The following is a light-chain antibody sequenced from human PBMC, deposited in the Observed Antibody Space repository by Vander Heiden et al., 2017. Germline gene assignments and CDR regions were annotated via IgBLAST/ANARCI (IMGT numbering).Light chain of an antibody. V-gene: IGKV1-39*01. Sequence: LQMTPSPPSLSASVGDRVTITCRASQSISSYLNWYQQKPGKAPKLLIYAASSLQSGVPSRFSGSGSGTDFTLTISSLQPEDFATYYCQQSYSTPWTFGQGTKVEIK. CDR3: QQSYSTPWT. CDR1: QSISSY. CDR2: AAS. J-gene: IGKJ1*01.